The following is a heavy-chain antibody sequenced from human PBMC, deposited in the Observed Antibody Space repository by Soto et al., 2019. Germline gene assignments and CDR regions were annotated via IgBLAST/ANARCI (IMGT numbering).Heavy chain of an antibody. Sequence: KASETLSLTCTVSGGSISSGGYYWSWIRQHPGKGLEWIGYIYYSGSTYYNPSLKSRVTISVDTSKNQFSLKLSSVTAADTAVYYCAMIRVWFGDPSVGPWGQGTLVTVSS. J-gene: IGHJ5*02. CDR3: AMIRVWFGDPSVGP. CDR1: GGSISSGGYY. D-gene: IGHD3-10*01. V-gene: IGHV4-31*03. CDR2: IYYSGST.